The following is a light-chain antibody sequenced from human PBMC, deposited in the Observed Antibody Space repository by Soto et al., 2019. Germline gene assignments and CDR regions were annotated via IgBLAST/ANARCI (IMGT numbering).Light chain of an antibody. CDR1: QNISSW. Sequence: DIQMTQSPSALSASVGDRVTITCRASQNISSWLAGYQQKPGKAPKSLIYDASSLESGVPSRLSGSGSGTEFTLTISNLQPDDSATYYCQHYKAFSPWTFGQGTKVEIK. CDR3: QHYKAFSPWT. J-gene: IGKJ1*01. CDR2: DAS. V-gene: IGKV1-5*01.